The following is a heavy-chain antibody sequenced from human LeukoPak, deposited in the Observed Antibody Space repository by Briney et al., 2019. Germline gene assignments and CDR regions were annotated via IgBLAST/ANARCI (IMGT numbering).Heavy chain of an antibody. CDR1: GGTFSSYA. CDR2: IIPIFGTA. V-gene: IGHV1-69*13. D-gene: IGHD3-3*01. Sequence: SVKVSCKASGGTFSSYAISWVRQAPGQGLEWMGGIIPIFGTANYAQKFQGRVTTTADESTSTAYMELSSLRSEDTAVYYCARDLGDFWSGYPTGFDYWGQGTLVTVSS. J-gene: IGHJ4*02. CDR3: ARDLGDFWSGYPTGFDY.